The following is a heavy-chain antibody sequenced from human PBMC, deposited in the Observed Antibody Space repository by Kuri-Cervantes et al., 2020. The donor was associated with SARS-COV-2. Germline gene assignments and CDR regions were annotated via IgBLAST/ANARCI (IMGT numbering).Heavy chain of an antibody. CDR3: VRDGDHWNFDY. V-gene: IGHV3-74*03. CDR1: GFTFSGNW. J-gene: IGHJ4*02. Sequence: GESLKISCSASGFTFSGNWIHWVRQGPGKGLVWVSRINPDGSYTTNEDFVKGRFTLSRDNAKNILFLQMDSLRAEEKAGYYCVRDGDHWNFDYWGQRTLVTVSS. CDR2: INPDGSYT. D-gene: IGHD1-1*01.